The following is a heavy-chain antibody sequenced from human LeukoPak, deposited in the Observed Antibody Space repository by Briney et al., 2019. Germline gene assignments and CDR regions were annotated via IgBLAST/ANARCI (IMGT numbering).Heavy chain of an antibody. J-gene: IGHJ4*02. CDR2: IISSSGRTI. D-gene: IGHD5-18*01. Sequence: GGSLRLSSAASGFSFRMYEMNWVRQAPGKGLEWISYIISSSGRTIYYAESVKGRFTISRDNAKNALYLQMNSLRVEDTAIYYCARSGYSLYFDYWGQGTLVTVSS. V-gene: IGHV3-48*03. CDR1: GFSFRMYE. CDR3: ARSGYSLYFDY.